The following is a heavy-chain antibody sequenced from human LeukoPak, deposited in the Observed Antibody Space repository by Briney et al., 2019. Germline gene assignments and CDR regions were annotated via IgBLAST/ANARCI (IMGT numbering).Heavy chain of an antibody. V-gene: IGHV3-13*01. CDR1: GFTFSKDD. D-gene: IGHD4-11*01. CDR2: IGVTGDT. Sequence: GGSLRLSCAASGFTFSKDDFHWVRQAPGKGLEWVAAIGVTGDTYYADSVKGRFTISRDNAKNSLYLQMNSLRAEDTALYYCAKAGVVSNYALTFDYWGQGTLVTVSS. CDR3: AKAGVVSNYALTFDY. J-gene: IGHJ4*02.